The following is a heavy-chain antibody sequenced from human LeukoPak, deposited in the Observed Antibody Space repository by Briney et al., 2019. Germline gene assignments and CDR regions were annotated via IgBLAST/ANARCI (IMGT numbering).Heavy chain of an antibody. Sequence: GGSLRLSCAASGFTLSSYSMNWVRQSPGKGLEWVSSISTSSSYIYYADSVKGRFTISRDNAKNSLYLQMNSLRAEDTALYYCARVRGYDRTYYYYMDVWGKGTTVTVSS. V-gene: IGHV3-21*04. CDR2: ISTSSSYI. CDR1: GFTLSSYS. J-gene: IGHJ6*03. D-gene: IGHD5-18*01. CDR3: ARVRGYDRTYYYYMDV.